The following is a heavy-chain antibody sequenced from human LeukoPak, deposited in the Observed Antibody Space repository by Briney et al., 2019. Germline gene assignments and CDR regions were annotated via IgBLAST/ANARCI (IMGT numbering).Heavy chain of an antibody. D-gene: IGHD6-13*01. CDR1: GYTFTGYY. CDR3: AREHSSSWDQFDY. Sequence: ASVKVSCKASGYTFTGYYMHWVRQAPGQGLEWMGWINPNSGGTNYAQKFQGRVTMTRDTSISTAYMELSRLRSDDTAVYYCAREHSSSWDQFDYWGQGTLVTVSS. J-gene: IGHJ4*02. CDR2: INPNSGGT. V-gene: IGHV1-2*02.